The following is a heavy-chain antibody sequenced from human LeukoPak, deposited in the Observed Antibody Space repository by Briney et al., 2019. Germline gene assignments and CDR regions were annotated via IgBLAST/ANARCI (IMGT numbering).Heavy chain of an antibody. D-gene: IGHD3/OR15-3a*01. V-gene: IGHV4-39*07. Sequence: PSETLSLTCIVSGGSISSSIYYWAWVRQPPGKGLEWIGTVFYNGATQYSPSLRSRVTISIDTSTNQFSLKLTSVTAADTALYYCARVWAGYYFDYWGQGTLVTVSS. CDR3: ARVWAGYYFDY. J-gene: IGHJ4*02. CDR1: GGSISSSIYY. CDR2: VFYNGAT.